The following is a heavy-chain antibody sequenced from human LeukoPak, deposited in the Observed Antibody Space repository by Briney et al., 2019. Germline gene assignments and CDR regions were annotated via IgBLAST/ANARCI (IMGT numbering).Heavy chain of an antibody. CDR1: GFTFSSYD. Sequence: PGGSLRLSCAASGFTFSSYDMHWVRQATGKGLEWVSAIGTAGDTYYPGSVKGRFTISRENAKNSLYLQMNSLRAEDTAVYYCAAVLGDYGDYGFDYWGQGTLVTVSS. D-gene: IGHD4-17*01. CDR3: AAVLGDYGDYGFDY. J-gene: IGHJ4*02. CDR2: IGTAGDT. V-gene: IGHV3-13*01.